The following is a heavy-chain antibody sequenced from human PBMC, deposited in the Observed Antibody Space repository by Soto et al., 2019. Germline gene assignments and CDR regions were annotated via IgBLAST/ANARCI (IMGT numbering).Heavy chain of an antibody. CDR2: TYYRTKWYN. CDR1: GDSVSSNSAA. CDR3: ARAVPGYCSSTSCHPCYCYGMDV. V-gene: IGHV6-1*01. D-gene: IGHD2-2*01. J-gene: IGHJ6*02. Sequence: SQTLSLPCAISGDSVSSNSAAWNWIRQSPSRVLEWLGRTYYRTKWYNDYAVSVKSRITINPDTSKNQLSLQLNSVTPEDTAVYYCARAVPGYCSSTSCHPCYCYGMDVWGQGTTVTVSS.